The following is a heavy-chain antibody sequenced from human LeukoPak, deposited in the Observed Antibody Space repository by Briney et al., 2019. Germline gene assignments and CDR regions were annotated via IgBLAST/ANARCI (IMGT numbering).Heavy chain of an antibody. J-gene: IGHJ4*02. CDR3: ARGVSSGWLFDY. Sequence: SETLSLTCTVSGGSISSYYWSWIRQPAGKGLEWIGHIYTSGSTNYNPSLKSRVTMSVDTSMNQFSLKLSSVTAADTAVYYCARGVSSGWLFDYWGQGTLVTVSS. V-gene: IGHV4-4*07. CDR2: IYTSGST. CDR1: GGSISSYY. D-gene: IGHD6-19*01.